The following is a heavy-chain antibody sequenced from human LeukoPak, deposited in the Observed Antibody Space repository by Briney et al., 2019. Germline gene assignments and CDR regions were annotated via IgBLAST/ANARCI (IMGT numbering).Heavy chain of an antibody. CDR1: GGSFSGYY. Sequence: SETLSLTCAVYGGSFSGYYWSWIRQPPGKGLEWIGEINHSGSTNYNPSLKSRVTISVDTSKNQFSLKLSSVTAADTAVYYCARRRKVRGVTSQYNWFDPWGQGTLVTVSS. CDR2: INHSGST. V-gene: IGHV4-34*01. J-gene: IGHJ5*02. CDR3: ARRRKVRGVTSQYNWFDP. D-gene: IGHD3-10*01.